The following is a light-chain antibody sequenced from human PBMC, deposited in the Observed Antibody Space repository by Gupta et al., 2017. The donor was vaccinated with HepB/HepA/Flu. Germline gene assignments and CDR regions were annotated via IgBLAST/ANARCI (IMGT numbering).Light chain of an antibody. CDR1: KLGDKH. Sequence: SSELTQPPSLSVSPGQTASITCSGDKLGDKHISWYQQRPGQSPILVLYQDDRRPSGIPERFSGSNSGNTATLTISGTQAIDETDYYCQTWDSGTVVFGGGTKLTVL. V-gene: IGLV3-1*01. CDR2: QDD. J-gene: IGLJ2*01. CDR3: QTWDSGTVV.